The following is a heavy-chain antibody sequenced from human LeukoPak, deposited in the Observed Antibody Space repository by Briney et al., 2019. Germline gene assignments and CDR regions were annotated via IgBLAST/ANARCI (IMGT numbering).Heavy chain of an antibody. V-gene: IGHV4-39*07. J-gene: IGHJ5*02. D-gene: IGHD6-13*01. CDR2: IYYSGST. CDR3: ARDGSSSWLPDKNWFDP. CDR1: GGSISSSSYY. Sequence: SETLSLTCTVSGGSISSSSYYWGWIRQPPGKGLEWIGSIYYSGSTYYNPSLKSRVTISVDTSKNQFSLKLSSVTAADTAVYYCARDGSSSWLPDKNWFDPWGQGTLVTVSS.